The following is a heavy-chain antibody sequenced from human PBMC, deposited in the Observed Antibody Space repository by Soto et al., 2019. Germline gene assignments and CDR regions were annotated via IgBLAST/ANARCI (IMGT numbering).Heavy chain of an antibody. CDR2: ISRYGDIT. CDR1: GFTFNIYA. D-gene: IGHD3-22*01. Sequence: EVQLLESGGDLIQPGGSLRLSCAASGFTFNIYAMTWVRQAPGKGLEWVSAISRYGDITYYADSVEGRFTISRDNSKNTLYLQMNSLTAEDTAVYYCATDRYLDHDSRGYLFDNWGQGTLVTVSS. J-gene: IGHJ4*02. CDR3: ATDRYLDHDSRGYLFDN. V-gene: IGHV3-23*01.